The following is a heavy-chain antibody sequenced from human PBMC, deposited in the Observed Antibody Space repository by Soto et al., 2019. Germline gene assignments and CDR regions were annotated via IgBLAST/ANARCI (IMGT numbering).Heavy chain of an antibody. J-gene: IGHJ5*02. CDR3: ARADIVVVNWFDP. CDR2: ISSSSSYI. D-gene: IGHD2-2*01. CDR1: GFTFSSYI. Sequence: GGSLRLSCAASGFTFSSYIMNWVRQAPGKGLEWVSSISSSSSYIYYADSVKGRFTISRDNAKNSLYLQMNSLRAEDTAVYYCARADIVVVNWFDPWGQGTLVTVSS. V-gene: IGHV3-21*01.